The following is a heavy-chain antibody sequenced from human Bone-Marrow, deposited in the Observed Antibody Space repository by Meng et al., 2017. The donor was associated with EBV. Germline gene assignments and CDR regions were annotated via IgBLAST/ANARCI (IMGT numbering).Heavy chain of an antibody. CDR3: ARTPGSPMIVVASSWFDP. J-gene: IGHJ5*02. CDR1: GGFCSGYH. D-gene: IGHD3-22*01. Sequence: WGRVLLNTSDVLSCPCVVYGGFCSGYHVTWIRTPQGKGLEWIGEINHSGSTNYNPSLKSRVTISVDTSKNQFSLKLSSVTAADTAVYYCARTPGSPMIVVASSWFDPWGQGTLVTVSS. CDR2: INHSGST. V-gene: IGHV4-34*01.